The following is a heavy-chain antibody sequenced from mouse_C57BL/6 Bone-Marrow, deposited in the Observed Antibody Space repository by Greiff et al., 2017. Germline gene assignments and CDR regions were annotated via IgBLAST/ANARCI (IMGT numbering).Heavy chain of an antibody. CDR1: GYSITSGYY. J-gene: IGHJ2*01. D-gene: IGHD1-1*01. CDR2: ISYDGSN. V-gene: IGHV3-6*01. Sequence: EVQLQESGPGLVKPSQSLSLTCSVTGYSITSGYYWNWIRQFPGNKLEWMGYISYDGSNNYNPSLKNRISIPRDTSKNQFFLKLNSVTTEDTATYYCAREAYGSSYYFDYWGQGTTLTVSS. CDR3: AREAYGSSYYFDY.